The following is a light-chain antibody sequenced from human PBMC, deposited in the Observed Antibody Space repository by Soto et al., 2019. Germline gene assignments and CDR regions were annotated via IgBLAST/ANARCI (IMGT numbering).Light chain of an antibody. CDR1: QSISTY. CDR2: GAS. V-gene: IGKV1-39*01. Sequence: IQLPQSPSPLSASVGDRVTITCRASQSISTYLNWYQQKPGKAPKLLIYGASSLQSGVPSRFSGSGSGTDFTLTISSLQPEDFGTYYCQQSFSTPRTFGQGTKVDIK. CDR3: QQSFSTPRT. J-gene: IGKJ1*01.